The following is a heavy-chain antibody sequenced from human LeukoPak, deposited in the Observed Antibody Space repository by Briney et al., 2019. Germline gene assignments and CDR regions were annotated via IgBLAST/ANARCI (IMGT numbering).Heavy chain of an antibody. Sequence: GASVKVSCXTSGYTSISYYMHWVRQAPGQGLEWMGHINPSNGITTYAQKFQGRVTMTRDTSSTTAYMELSGLRSDDTAIYHCARGQLQKTDYWGQGTLVTVSS. J-gene: IGHJ4*02. CDR3: ARGQLQKTDY. D-gene: IGHD2-21*01. V-gene: IGHV1-2*06. CDR2: INPSNGIT. CDR1: GYTSISYY.